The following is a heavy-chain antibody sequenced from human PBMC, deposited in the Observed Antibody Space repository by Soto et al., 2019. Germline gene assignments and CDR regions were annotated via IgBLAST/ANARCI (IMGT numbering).Heavy chain of an antibody. CDR2: IIPIFGTA. D-gene: IGHD3-9*01. V-gene: IGHV1-69*01. J-gene: IGHJ5*02. CDR1: GGTFSSYA. Sequence: QVQLVQSGAEVKKPGSSVKVSCKASGGTFSSYAISWVRQAPGQGLEWMGGIIPIFGTANYAQKFQGRVTITADESTSTAYMELSSLRSEDTAVYYCARGLDYDIFTGSYPVLNWFDPWGQGTLVTVSS. CDR3: ARGLDYDIFTGSYPVLNWFDP.